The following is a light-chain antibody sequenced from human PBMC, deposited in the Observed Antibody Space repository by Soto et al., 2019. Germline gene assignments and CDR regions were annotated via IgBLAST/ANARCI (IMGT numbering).Light chain of an antibody. Sequence: EIVLTQSPGTLSLSPGEGAALSCRTSQSISSSYLAWYQQKPGQAPRLLIYPASSRATGIPDRFSGSGSGTDFTLTISRLEPEDFAVYYCQLYGGSHMFSFGQGTKLEIK. V-gene: IGKV3-20*01. CDR1: QSISSSY. J-gene: IGKJ2*01. CDR2: PAS. CDR3: QLYGGSHMFS.